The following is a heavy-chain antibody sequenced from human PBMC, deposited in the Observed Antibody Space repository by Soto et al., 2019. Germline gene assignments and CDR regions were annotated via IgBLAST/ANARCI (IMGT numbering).Heavy chain of an antibody. CDR1: GFTFSSYA. D-gene: IGHD3-3*01. CDR3: ALTEAGFWSGYYRY. J-gene: IGHJ4*02. CDR2: ISGSGGST. Sequence: PGGSLRLSCAASGFTFSSYAMSWVRQAPGKGLEWVSAISGSGGSTYYADSVKGRFTISRDNSKNTLYLQMNSLRAEDTAVYYCALTEAGFWSGYYRYWGQGTLVTVSS. V-gene: IGHV3-23*01.